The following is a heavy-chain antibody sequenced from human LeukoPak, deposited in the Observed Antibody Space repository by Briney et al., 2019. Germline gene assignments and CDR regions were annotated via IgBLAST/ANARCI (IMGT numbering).Heavy chain of an antibody. Sequence: GGSLRLSCAASGFTFSSYGMHWVRQAPGKGLEWVAFIRYDGSNKYYADSVKGRFTISRDNSKNTLYLQMNSLRAEDTAVYYCAKAKSSGWNNFDYWGQGTLVTVSS. V-gene: IGHV3-30*02. D-gene: IGHD6-19*01. CDR1: GFTFSSYG. CDR2: IRYDGSNK. J-gene: IGHJ4*02. CDR3: AKAKSSGWNNFDY.